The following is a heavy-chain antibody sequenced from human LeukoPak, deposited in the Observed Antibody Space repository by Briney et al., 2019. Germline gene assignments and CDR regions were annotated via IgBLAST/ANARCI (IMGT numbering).Heavy chain of an antibody. CDR3: ATTELPL. CDR1: GFTFSTYS. CDR2: ISTGSSYI. Sequence: AGSLRLSCAASGFTFSTYSMNWVRQAPGKGLEWVSSISTGSSYISYADSVKGRFTISRDNAKNSLYLQMNSLRAEDTAVYYCATTELPLWGQGTLVTVSS. J-gene: IGHJ4*02. D-gene: IGHD3-10*01. V-gene: IGHV3-21*01.